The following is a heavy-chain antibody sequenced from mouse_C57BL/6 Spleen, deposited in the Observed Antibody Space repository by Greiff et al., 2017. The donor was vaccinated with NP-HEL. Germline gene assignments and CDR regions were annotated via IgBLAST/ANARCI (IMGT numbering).Heavy chain of an antibody. D-gene: IGHD3-2*02. Sequence: EVQLQQSGPELVKPGASVKISCKASGYTFTDYYMNWVKQSHGKSLEWIGDINPNNGGTSYNQKFKGKATLTVDKSSSTAYMELRSLTSEDSAVYYCAYSSGHLDYWGQGTTLTVSS. CDR2: INPNNGGT. V-gene: IGHV1-26*01. J-gene: IGHJ2*01. CDR1: GYTFTDYY. CDR3: AYSSGHLDY.